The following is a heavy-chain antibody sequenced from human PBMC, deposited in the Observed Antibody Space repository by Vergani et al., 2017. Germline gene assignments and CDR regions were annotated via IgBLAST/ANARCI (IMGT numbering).Heavy chain of an antibody. CDR1: GGTFSSYA. CDR2: IIPIFGTA. CDR3: ARDLFGLNYDSSGYYY. Sequence: QVQLVQSGAEVKKPGSSVKVSCKASGGTFSSYAISWVRQAPGQGLEWMGGIIPIFGTANYAQKFQGRVTITADEYTSTAYMELSSLRSEDTAVYYCARDLFGLNYDSSGYYYWGQGTLVTVSS. J-gene: IGHJ4*02. V-gene: IGHV1-69*01. D-gene: IGHD3-22*01.